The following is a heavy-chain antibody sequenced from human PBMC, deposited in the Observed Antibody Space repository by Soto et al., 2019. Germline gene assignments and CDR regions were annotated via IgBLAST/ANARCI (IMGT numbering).Heavy chain of an antibody. J-gene: IGHJ6*02. V-gene: IGHV1-46*01. D-gene: IGHD1-1*01. Sequence: EASVKVSCKASGYTFTSYYMHWVRQAPGQGLEWMGIINPSGGSTSYAQKFQGRFTISRDNAKNSLYLQLHSLRLEDTAVYYCARSNEGAYYYYGMDVWGQGTTVTVSS. CDR2: INPSGGST. CDR1: GYTFTSYY. CDR3: ARSNEGAYYYYGMDV.